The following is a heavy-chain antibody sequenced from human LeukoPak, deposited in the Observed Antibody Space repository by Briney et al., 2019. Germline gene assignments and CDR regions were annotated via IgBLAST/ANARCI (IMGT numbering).Heavy chain of an antibody. CDR3: ARARSGPYGSGSLDAFDI. CDR1: GFTFRSYA. CDR2: ISIIGGRT. Sequence: GGSLRLSCAVSGFTFRSYAMSWVRQAPRRRLEWVSAISIIGGRTSYADSVKGQFTISKDHPKNTSYLQMNSLRAEDTAVYYCARARSGPYGSGSLDAFDIWGQGTMVTVSS. V-gene: IGHV3-23*01. J-gene: IGHJ3*02. D-gene: IGHD3-10*01.